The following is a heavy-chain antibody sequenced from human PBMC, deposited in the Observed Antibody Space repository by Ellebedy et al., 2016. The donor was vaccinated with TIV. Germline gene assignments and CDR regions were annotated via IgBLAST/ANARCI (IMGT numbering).Heavy chain of an antibody. CDR1: GFSFSTYS. CDR2: ISARSTYI. Sequence: GESLKISXAASGFSFSTYSMNWVRQAPGKGLEWVSSISARSTYIFYADSVKGRFTISRDNAKSSLFLHMNSLRAEDTALYYCARLVTTGTTLWGQGTQVTVSS. V-gene: IGHV3-21*01. J-gene: IGHJ4*02. D-gene: IGHD1-1*01. CDR3: ARLVTTGTTL.